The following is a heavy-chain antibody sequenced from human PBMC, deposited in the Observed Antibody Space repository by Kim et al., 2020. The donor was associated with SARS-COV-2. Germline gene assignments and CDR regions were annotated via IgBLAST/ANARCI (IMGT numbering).Heavy chain of an antibody. J-gene: IGHJ4*02. CDR2: LYRDGKT. Sequence: GGSLRLSCAASGFTVSSTYMTWVRQAPGKGLEWVSILYRDGKTFFADSLEGRFTTSRDTSKNTLYLHMNSLRVDDTAIYYCARVRSIGGIAPAGLPLDSWGQETLVTVPS. D-gene: IGHD6-13*01. V-gene: IGHV3-53*01. CDR3: ARVRSIGGIAPAGLPLDS. CDR1: GFTVSSTY.